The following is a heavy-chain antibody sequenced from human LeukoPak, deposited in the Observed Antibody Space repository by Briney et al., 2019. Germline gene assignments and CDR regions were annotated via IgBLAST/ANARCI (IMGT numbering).Heavy chain of an antibody. CDR2: ISWNSGSI. CDR1: GFTFDGYA. V-gene: IGHV3-9*01. D-gene: IGHD3-22*01. J-gene: IGHJ3*02. Sequence: GGSLRLSCAASGFTFDGYAMHWVRQAPGKGLEWVSGISWNSGSIGYADSVKGRFTISRDNAKNSLYLQMNSLRAEDTALYYCAKDSGVTMIVPDQAAFDIWGQGTMVTVSS. CDR3: AKDSGVTMIVPDQAAFDI.